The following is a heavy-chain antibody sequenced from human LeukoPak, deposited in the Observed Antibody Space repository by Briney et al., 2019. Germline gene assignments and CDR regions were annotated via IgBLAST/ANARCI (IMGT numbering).Heavy chain of an antibody. CDR2: IYYSGST. Sequence: SETLSLTCTVSGGSISSSSYYWGWIRQPPGKGLEWIGSIYYSGSTYYSPSLKSRVTVSVDTSKNQFSLKLSSVTAADTAVYYCARQSSSENYPRYFEYWGQGTLVTVSS. V-gene: IGHV4-39*01. D-gene: IGHD1-7*01. J-gene: IGHJ4*02. CDR3: ARQSSSENYPRYFEY. CDR1: GGSISSSSYY.